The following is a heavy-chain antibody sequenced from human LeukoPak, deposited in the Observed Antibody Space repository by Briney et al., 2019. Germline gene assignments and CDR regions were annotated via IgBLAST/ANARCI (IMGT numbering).Heavy chain of an antibody. CDR1: GFTFGYYG. V-gene: IGHV3-48*01. Sequence: PGGSLRLSCAASGFTFGYYGMNWVRQAPGKGLEWISYISSGSGTIYYADSVKGRFSISRDNSKNTLYLQMNSLRAEDTAVYYCAKDRGARGYSYGSYFDYWGQGTLVTVSS. CDR3: AKDRGARGYSYGSYFDY. CDR2: ISSGSGTI. J-gene: IGHJ4*02. D-gene: IGHD5-18*01.